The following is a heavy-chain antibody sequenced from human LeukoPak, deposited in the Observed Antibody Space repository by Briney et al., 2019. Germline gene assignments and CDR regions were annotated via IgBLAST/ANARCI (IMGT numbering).Heavy chain of an antibody. CDR3: ARDGGSGYSNWYFDL. CDR2: IYSGGNT. Sequence: PWGSLRPSFAAPGFPLKSNYMSWVRPAPGKGLEWVSLIYSGGNTYYADSVKGRFTISRDNSKNTLYLQMNSLRAGDTAVYYCARDGGSGYSNWYFDLWGRGTLVTVSS. V-gene: IGHV3-53*01. CDR1: GFPLKSNY. D-gene: IGHD3-22*01. J-gene: IGHJ2*01.